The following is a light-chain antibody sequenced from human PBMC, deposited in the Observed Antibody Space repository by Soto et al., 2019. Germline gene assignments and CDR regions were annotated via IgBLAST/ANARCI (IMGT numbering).Light chain of an antibody. CDR2: GAS. Sequence: EIVLTQSPGTLSLSPGERATLSCRASQSVTSTYLAWYQQKPGQPPRLLIYGASSRATGIPDRFSDSGSVTDFTLTISRLAPEDFAVYYCQQYGSSPLTFGQGTKVEIK. V-gene: IGKV3-20*01. CDR1: QSVTSTY. J-gene: IGKJ1*01. CDR3: QQYGSSPLT.